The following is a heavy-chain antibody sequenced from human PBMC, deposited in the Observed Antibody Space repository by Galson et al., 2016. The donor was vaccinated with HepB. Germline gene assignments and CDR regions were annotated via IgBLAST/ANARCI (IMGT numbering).Heavy chain of an antibody. J-gene: IGHJ4*02. CDR3: ARDTWTWN. V-gene: IGHV3-66*01. D-gene: IGHD3/OR15-3a*01. CDR1: GVTVSNNY. CDR2: IYSGGDT. Sequence: SLRLSCAASGVTVSNNYMSWVRRAPGRGLEWVSVIYSGGDTYYADSVKGRFTISRDNFENTVYLQMNSLRAEDTAIYYCARDTWTWNGGQGTLVTVSS.